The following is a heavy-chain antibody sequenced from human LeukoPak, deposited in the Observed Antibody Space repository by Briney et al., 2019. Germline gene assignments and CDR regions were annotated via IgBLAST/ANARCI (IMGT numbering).Heavy chain of an antibody. V-gene: IGHV3-11*01. J-gene: IGHJ4*02. Sequence: GGSLRLSCAASGFTFGDWYMSWIRQAPGKRLEWVSYISSVVDSGRTIYYADSVKGRFTISRDNAKNSLYLQMNSLRDEDTAVYYCAASIAAAGWGQGTLVTVSS. CDR1: GFTFGDWY. CDR2: ISSVVDSGRTI. D-gene: IGHD6-13*01. CDR3: AASIAAAG.